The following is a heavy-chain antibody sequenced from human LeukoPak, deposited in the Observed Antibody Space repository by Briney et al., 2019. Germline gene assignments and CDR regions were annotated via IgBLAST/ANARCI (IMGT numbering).Heavy chain of an antibody. D-gene: IGHD4-17*01. V-gene: IGHV1-69*05. CDR2: IIPIFGTA. CDR3: ASYYAGYGDYRGTPNAFDI. Sequence: SVKVSCKASGGTFSSCAISWVRQAPGQGLEWMGGIIPIFGTANYAQKFQGRVTITTDESTSTAYMELSSLRPEDTAVYYCASYYAGYGDYRGTPNAFDIWGQGTMVTVSS. J-gene: IGHJ3*02. CDR1: GGTFSSCA.